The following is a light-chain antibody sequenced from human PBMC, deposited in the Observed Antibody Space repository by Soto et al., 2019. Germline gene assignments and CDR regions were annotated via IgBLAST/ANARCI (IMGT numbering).Light chain of an antibody. CDR1: QRVSSKY. Sequence: EIVLTQSPGTLSLSPGERATLSCRASQRVSSKYLAWYQQKPGQAPRLLIYGASSRATGIPDRFTGSGSGTDFTLTTSRLEPEDFAVYYCQQYGSSPLTFGQGTKVDTK. J-gene: IGKJ1*01. V-gene: IGKV3-20*01. CDR3: QQYGSSPLT. CDR2: GAS.